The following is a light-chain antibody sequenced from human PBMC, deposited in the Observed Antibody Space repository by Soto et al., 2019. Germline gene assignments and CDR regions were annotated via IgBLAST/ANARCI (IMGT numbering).Light chain of an antibody. CDR3: QQDGELAYA. V-gene: IGKV3-20*01. Sequence: EIVLTQSPGTLSSSPGETATLSCRASQSVTKRFFTWYQQKPGQGTRLIIYDASSRATGIPERFSGGGSGTDFTLTINRLEPDDFAVYYCQQDGELAYAFGQGTKLQIK. CDR2: DAS. J-gene: IGKJ2*01. CDR1: QSVTKRF.